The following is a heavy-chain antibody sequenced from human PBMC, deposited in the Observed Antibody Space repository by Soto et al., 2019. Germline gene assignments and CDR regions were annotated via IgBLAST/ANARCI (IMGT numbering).Heavy chain of an antibody. D-gene: IGHD1-26*01. Sequence: PGKGLEWIGYIYYSGSTYYNPSLKSRVTISVDTSKNQFSLKLSSVTAADTAVFFFQAEDGIRGELSVSAFLLNRSSDL. J-gene: IGHJ2*01. V-gene: IGHV4-31*02. CDR2: IYYSGST. CDR3: QAEDGIRGELSVSAFLLNRSSDL.